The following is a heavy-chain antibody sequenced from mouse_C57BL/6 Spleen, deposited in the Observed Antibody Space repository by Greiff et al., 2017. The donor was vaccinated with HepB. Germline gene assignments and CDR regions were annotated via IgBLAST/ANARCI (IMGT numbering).Heavy chain of an antibody. CDR2: IRSKSNNYAT. Sequence: DVKLVESGGGLVQPKGSLKLSCAASGFSFNTYAMNWVRQAPGKGLEWVARIRSKSNNYATYYADSVKDRFTISRDDSESMLYLQMNNLKTEDTAMYYCVTVGWAMDYWGQGTSVTVSS. CDR3: VTVGWAMDY. CDR1: GFSFNTYA. V-gene: IGHV10-1*01. D-gene: IGHD1-1*02. J-gene: IGHJ4*01.